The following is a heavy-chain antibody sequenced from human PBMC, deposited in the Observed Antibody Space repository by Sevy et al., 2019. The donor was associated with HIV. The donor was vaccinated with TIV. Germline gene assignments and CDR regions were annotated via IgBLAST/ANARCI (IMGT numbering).Heavy chain of an antibody. J-gene: IGHJ4*02. Sequence: SETLSLTCTVSGGSMSTYYWSWIRQPPGKGLEWIGYIYYSGSTNYNPSLKSRLTMSVDTSKNQFSLKLSSVTAADTAVYYCARVGFNWNDVDSWCQGTLVTVSS. CDR1: GGSMSTYY. V-gene: IGHV4-59*01. CDR2: IYYSGST. D-gene: IGHD1-20*01. CDR3: ARVGFNWNDVDS.